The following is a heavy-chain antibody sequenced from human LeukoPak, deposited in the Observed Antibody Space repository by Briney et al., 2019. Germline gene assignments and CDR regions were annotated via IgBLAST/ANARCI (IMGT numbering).Heavy chain of an antibody. CDR1: GGSISSYY. J-gene: IGHJ4*02. D-gene: IGHD5-12*01. CDR2: IYYSGST. Sequence: SETLSLTCTVSGGSISSYYWSWIRQPPGKGLEWIGYIYYSGSTNYNPSLKSRVTISVDTSKNQFSLKLSSVTAADTAVYYCARGGSEGDIVATADFDYWGQGTLVTVSS. CDR3: ARGGSEGDIVATADFDY. V-gene: IGHV4-59*12.